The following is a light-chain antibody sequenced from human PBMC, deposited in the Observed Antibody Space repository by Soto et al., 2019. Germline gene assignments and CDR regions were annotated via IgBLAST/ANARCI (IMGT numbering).Light chain of an antibody. J-gene: IGKJ1*01. CDR1: QSVRSSY. Sequence: VLTQSPGTLSLSPGERATLSCRASQSVRSSYLAWYQQKPGQAPRLLIYGASSRATGIPDRFSGSGSGTDFTLTISRLEPEDFAVYYCQQYGSSPRTFGQGTKVDIK. CDR2: GAS. V-gene: IGKV3-20*01. CDR3: QQYGSSPRT.